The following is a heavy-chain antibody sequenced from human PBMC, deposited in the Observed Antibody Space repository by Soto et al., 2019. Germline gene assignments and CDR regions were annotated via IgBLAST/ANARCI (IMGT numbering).Heavy chain of an antibody. CDR3: ASFYSSSWSYHFDY. D-gene: IGHD6-13*01. J-gene: IGHJ4*02. CDR2: IYYSGST. Sequence: SETLSLTCTVSGGSISSSSYYWGWIRQPPGKGLEWIGSIYYSGSTYYNPSLKSRVTISVDTSKNQFSLKLSSVTAADTAVYYCASFYSSSWSYHFDYWRQGTLVTVSS. V-gene: IGHV4-39*01. CDR1: GGSISSSSYY.